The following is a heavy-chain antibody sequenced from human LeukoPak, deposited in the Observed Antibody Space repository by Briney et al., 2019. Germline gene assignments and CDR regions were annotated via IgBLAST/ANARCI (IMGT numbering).Heavy chain of an antibody. CDR2: IIPVLGIT. Sequence: ASVKVSCKASGDTFSSCSITWVRQAPGHGLEWMGRIIPVLGITNYAQEFQGRVTITADKSTSTAYMDLSSLRSEDTAVYYCVRDRGTCSSASCPHYYYGMDVWGQGTTVTVS. CDR3: VRDRGTCSSASCPHYYYGMDV. D-gene: IGHD2-2*01. V-gene: IGHV1-69*04. J-gene: IGHJ6*02. CDR1: GDTFSSCS.